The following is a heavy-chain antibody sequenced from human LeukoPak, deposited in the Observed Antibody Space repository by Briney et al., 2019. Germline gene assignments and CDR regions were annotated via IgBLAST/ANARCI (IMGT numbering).Heavy chain of an antibody. D-gene: IGHD6-19*01. CDR1: GFTLSNYA. Sequence: PGGSLRLSRVASGFTLSNYAMSWVRQAPGKGLEWVSSISGSGGSTYQAENVKGRFTISRDNSKNTLYLQMNSLRDEDTAIYYCAAGYTTGWYVRYFDYWGQGTLVTVSS. CDR2: ISGSGGST. J-gene: IGHJ4*02. CDR3: AAGYTTGWYVRYFDY. V-gene: IGHV3-23*01.